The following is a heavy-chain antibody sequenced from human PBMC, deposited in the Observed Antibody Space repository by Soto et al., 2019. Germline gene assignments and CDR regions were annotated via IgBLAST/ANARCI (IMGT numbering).Heavy chain of an antibody. J-gene: IGHJ4*02. D-gene: IGHD3-3*01. CDR2: MYTSGST. V-gene: IGHV4-4*07. CDR3: ARGTSARGYYGY. Sequence: SETLSLTCIVSGGSISSYYWSWIRQPAGKGLEWIGRMYTSGSTNYHPSLKSRVTMSVDTSKNQYSLKLSSMTAADTAVYYCARGTSARGYYGYWGQGTLVTVSS. CDR1: GGSISSYY.